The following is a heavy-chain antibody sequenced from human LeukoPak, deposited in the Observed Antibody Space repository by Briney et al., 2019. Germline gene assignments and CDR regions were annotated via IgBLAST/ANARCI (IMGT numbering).Heavy chain of an antibody. J-gene: IGHJ3*02. CDR1: GFTFSSYS. CDR2: ISSSSSYI. D-gene: IGHD3-22*01. V-gene: IGHV3-21*01. CDR3: ARDKGTMIVVDVAFDI. Sequence: PGGSLRLSCAASGFTFSSYSMNWVRQAPGKGLEWVSSISSSSSYIYYADSVKGRFTISRDNAKNSLYLQMNSLRAEDTAVHYCARDKGTMIVVDVAFDIWGQGTMVTVSS.